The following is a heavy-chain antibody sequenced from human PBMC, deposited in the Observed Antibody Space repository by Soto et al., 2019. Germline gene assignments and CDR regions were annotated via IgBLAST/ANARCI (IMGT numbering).Heavy chain of an antibody. Sequence: GSLRLSFAASGFTFSSYAMSWVRQSPVKGLEWVSAISGSGGSTYYADSVKGRFTISRDNSKNTLYLQMNGLRAEDTAVYYCAKDSDPVSNSSGDVWGPGNTVTVSS. V-gene: IGHV3-23*01. CDR3: AKDSDPVSNSSGDV. D-gene: IGHD1-1*01. J-gene: IGHJ6*02. CDR1: GFTFSSYA. CDR2: ISGSGGST.